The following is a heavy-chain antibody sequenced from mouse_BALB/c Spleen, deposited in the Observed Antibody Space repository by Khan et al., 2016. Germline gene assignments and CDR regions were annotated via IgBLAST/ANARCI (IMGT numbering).Heavy chain of an antibody. Sequence: EVELVGSGGGLVKPGESLKLSCAASGFTFSSYAMSWVRQTPEKRLEWVASISSGGTTFYPDSLKGRFTISRDNARNILYLQVSSLRSEDTAMHYCTRGVTTVVDYFDYWGQGTTLTVSS. V-gene: IGHV5-6-5*01. CDR1: GFTFSSYA. D-gene: IGHD1-1*01. J-gene: IGHJ2*01. CDR3: TRGVTTVVDYFDY. CDR2: ISSGGTT.